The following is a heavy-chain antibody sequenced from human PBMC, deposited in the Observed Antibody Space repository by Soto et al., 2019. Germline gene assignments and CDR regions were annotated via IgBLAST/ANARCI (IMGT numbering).Heavy chain of an antibody. CDR1: GGSISSYY. CDR3: ARDPGSGWYGYYYYGMDV. J-gene: IGHJ6*02. D-gene: IGHD6-19*01. V-gene: IGHV4-4*07. CDR2: IYTSGST. Sequence: PSETLSLTCTVSGGSISSYYWSWIRQPAGKGLEWIGRIYTSGSTNYNPSLKSRVTMSVDTSKNQFSLKLSSVTAADTAVYYCARDPGSGWYGYYYYGMDVWGQGTTVTVSS.